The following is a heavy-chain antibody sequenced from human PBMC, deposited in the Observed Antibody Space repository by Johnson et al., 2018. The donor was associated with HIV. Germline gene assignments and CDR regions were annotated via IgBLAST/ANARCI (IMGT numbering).Heavy chain of an antibody. D-gene: IGHD2-15*01. CDR2: INWNGGST. CDR1: GFTFSSYA. CDR3: AKDGGRLRTDAFDI. J-gene: IGHJ3*02. V-gene: IGHV3-20*04. Sequence: VLLVESGGGVVQPGRSLRLSCAASGFTFSSYAMHWVRQAPGKGLEWVSGINWNGGSTGYADSVKGRFTISRDNAKNSLYLQMNSLRAEETAVYYCAKDGGRLRTDAFDIWGQGTMVAVSS.